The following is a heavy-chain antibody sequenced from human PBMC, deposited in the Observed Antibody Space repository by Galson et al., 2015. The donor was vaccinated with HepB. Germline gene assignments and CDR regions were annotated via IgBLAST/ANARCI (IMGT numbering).Heavy chain of an antibody. CDR3: ARHPLDSADGIAFDI. CDR2: IYTSVTT. J-gene: IGHJ3*02. Sequence: ETLSPTCTVSGGSISSSSYYWDWIRQPPGKGLEWIATIYTSVTTYYNPSRQSRVTISVDTSRNQFSLNLNSVTAADTSVYFCARHPLDSADGIAFDIWGHGTMVTVSS. V-gene: IGHV4-39*01. D-gene: IGHD6-13*01. CDR1: GGSISSSSYY.